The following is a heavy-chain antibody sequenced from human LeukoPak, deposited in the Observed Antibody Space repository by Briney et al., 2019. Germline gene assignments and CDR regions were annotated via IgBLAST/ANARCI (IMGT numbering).Heavy chain of an antibody. D-gene: IGHD1-26*01. J-gene: IGHJ4*02. V-gene: IGHV1-69*13. CDR1: GGTFSSYA. CDR3: ARDQGSGSYYTDY. Sequence: ASVKVSCTASGGTFSSYAISWVRQAPGQGLEWMGGIIPIFGTANYAQKFQGRVTITADESTSTAYMELSSLRSEDTAVYYCARDQGSGSYYTDYWGQGTLVTVSS. CDR2: IIPIFGTA.